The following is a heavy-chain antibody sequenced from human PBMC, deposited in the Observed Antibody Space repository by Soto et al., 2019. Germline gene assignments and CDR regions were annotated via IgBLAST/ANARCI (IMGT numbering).Heavy chain of an antibody. CDR3: ARTRCGWSDFHNYSLDV. CDR1: GFTLNSYC. V-gene: IGHV3-30*03. CDR2: ISYDSTKT. D-gene: IGHD6-19*01. J-gene: IGHJ6*02. Sequence: GGSLRLSCAASGFTLNSYCMHWVRQGPGNGLEWVAFISYDSTKTYYADSVKGRFTISRDNSNSALYVQMNSLTGEDTAVYYCARTRCGWSDFHNYSLDVWGQGTTVTAP.